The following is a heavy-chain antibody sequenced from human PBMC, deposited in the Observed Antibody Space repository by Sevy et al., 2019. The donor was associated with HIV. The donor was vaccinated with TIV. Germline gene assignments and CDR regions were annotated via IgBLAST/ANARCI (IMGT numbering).Heavy chain of an antibody. CDR1: GFTLNDKY. CDR2: IFSSGST. CDR3: VSLFLSYRSGWSYFDY. Sequence: GGSLRLSCAISGFTLNDKYIIWVRQAPGKGLEWVSVIFSSGSTYYADSAKGRFTISRDNSKNTVYLQMNSLRAEDTAVYYCVSLFLSYRSGWSYFDYWGQGTLVTVSS. J-gene: IGHJ4*02. D-gene: IGHD6-19*01. V-gene: IGHV3-66*02.